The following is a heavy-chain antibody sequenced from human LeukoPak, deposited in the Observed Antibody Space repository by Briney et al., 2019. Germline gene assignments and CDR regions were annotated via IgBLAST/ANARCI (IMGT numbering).Heavy chain of an antibody. Sequence: SVKVSCKASGGTFSRYAINWVRQAPGQGLEWMGGIIPLFGTANYAQKFQGRVTITADESTSTAYMELSSLRSEDTAVYYCAAPYSRNWYFDLWGRGTLVTVSS. CDR3: AAPYSRNWYFDL. V-gene: IGHV1-69*13. CDR1: GGTFSRYA. J-gene: IGHJ2*01. CDR2: IIPLFGTA. D-gene: IGHD5-18*01.